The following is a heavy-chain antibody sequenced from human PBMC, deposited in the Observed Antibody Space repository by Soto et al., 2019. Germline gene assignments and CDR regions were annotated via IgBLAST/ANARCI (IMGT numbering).Heavy chain of an antibody. Sequence: ASVKVSCKASGYTFTGYYMHWVRQAPGQGLEWMGWINPNSGGTNYAQKFQGRVTMTRDTSISTAYMELSRLRSDDTAVYYCARDLEYYYDSSGHGYDYWGQGTLVIVSS. D-gene: IGHD3-22*01. V-gene: IGHV1-2*02. CDR1: GYTFTGYY. CDR3: ARDLEYYYDSSGHGYDY. J-gene: IGHJ4*02. CDR2: INPNSGGT.